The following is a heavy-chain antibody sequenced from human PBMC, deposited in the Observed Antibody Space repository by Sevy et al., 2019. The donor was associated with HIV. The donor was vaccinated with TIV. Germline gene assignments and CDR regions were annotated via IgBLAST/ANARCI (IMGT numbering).Heavy chain of an antibody. CDR1: GFTFSSHW. J-gene: IGHJ6*02. CDR3: ARGQLLQFLEWPSYSLDV. CDR2: INSHGTIT. V-gene: IGHV3-74*01. Sequence: GGSLRLSCAASGFTFSSHWRFWVRQAPGKGLMWVSHINSHGTITNYADSVKGRFAISRDNAKNTVYLRMDSLRAEDTAVYYCARGQLLQFLEWPSYSLDVWGQGTTVTVSS. D-gene: IGHD3-3*01.